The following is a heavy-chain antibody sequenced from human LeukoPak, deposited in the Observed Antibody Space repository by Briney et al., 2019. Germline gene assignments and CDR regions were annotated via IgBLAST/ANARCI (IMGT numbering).Heavy chain of an antibody. CDR3: ARTLSSGVEDY. V-gene: IGHV4-34*01. D-gene: IGHD7-27*01. Sequence: SETLSLTCAVYGGSFSGYYWSWIRQPPGKGLEWIGEINHSGSTNYNPSLKSRVTISVDTSKNQFSLRLTSVTAADTAVYYCARTLSSGVEDYWGQGTLVTVSS. CDR1: GGSFSGYY. J-gene: IGHJ4*02. CDR2: INHSGST.